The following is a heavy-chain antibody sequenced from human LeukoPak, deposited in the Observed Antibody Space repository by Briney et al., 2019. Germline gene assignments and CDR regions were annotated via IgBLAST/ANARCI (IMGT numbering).Heavy chain of an antibody. J-gene: IGHJ4*02. Sequence: GSLRLPCGASGFTFSIYGMTWVRQAPGKGLEWVSAIVGSGVTTYYADSVKGRFTISRDNSKNTLYLQMNSLRAEDTAVYYCAKIQGYLDYWGQGTLVTVSS. CDR2: IVGSGVTT. CDR3: AKIQGYLDY. CDR1: GFTFSIYG. V-gene: IGHV3-23*01.